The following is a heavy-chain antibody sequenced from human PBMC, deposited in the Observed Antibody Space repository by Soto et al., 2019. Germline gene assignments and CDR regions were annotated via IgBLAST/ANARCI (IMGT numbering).Heavy chain of an antibody. V-gene: IGHV4-59*01. CDR3: ARVADYWNSIDY. Sequence: SETLSLTCTVSGGSISSYYWSWIRQPPGKGLEWIGYIYYSGSTNYNPSLKSRVTISVDTSKNQFSLKLSSVTAADTAVYYCARVADYWNSIDYWGQGTLVTVSS. D-gene: IGHD1-7*01. J-gene: IGHJ4*02. CDR2: IYYSGST. CDR1: GGSISSYY.